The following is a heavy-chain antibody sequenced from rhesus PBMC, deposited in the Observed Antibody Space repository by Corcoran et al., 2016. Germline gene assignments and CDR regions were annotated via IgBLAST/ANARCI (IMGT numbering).Heavy chain of an antibody. V-gene: IGHV3S5*01. J-gene: IGHJ4*01. CDR3: AKGAGYFDY. CDR2: INSGGGST. Sequence: EVQLVETGGGLVQPGGSLKLSCAASGFTFSSYGMSWVRQAPGKGLEWDSAINSGGGSTYYADSVKGRFTISRDNSKNTLSLQMNSLRAEYTAVYYCAKGAGYFDYWGQGVLVTVSS. CDR1: GFTFSSYG.